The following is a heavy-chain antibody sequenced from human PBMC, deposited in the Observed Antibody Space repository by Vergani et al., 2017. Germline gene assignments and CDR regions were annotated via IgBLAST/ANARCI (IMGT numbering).Heavy chain of an antibody. Sequence: QVQLVQSGAEVKKPGASVKVSCKASGYTFTGYYMHWVRQAPGQGLEWMGWINPNSGGTNYAQKFQGRVTMTRDTSISTAYMERSRLRSEDTAVYYCAGGGVVQLLPTYDCYMDVWGKGTTVTVSS. CDR2: INPNSGGT. D-gene: IGHD2-2*01. CDR3: AGGGVVQLLPTYDCYMDV. V-gene: IGHV1-2*02. CDR1: GYTFTGYY. J-gene: IGHJ6*03.